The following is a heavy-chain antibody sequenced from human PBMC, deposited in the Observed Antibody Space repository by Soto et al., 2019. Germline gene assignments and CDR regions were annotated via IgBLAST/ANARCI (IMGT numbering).Heavy chain of an antibody. J-gene: IGHJ4*02. Sequence: RGEYLKISCKSSGYRFSSYWIAWVRQMPGKGLEWMGIIDPRDSDSRYSPSFQGQVTISADKSISTAYLQWSSLKTSDTAIYYCARGLMTSVTPAFDYWGQGTLVTVSS. V-gene: IGHV5-51*01. CDR1: GYRFSSYW. D-gene: IGHD4-17*01. CDR2: IDPRDSDS. CDR3: ARGLMTSVTPAFDY.